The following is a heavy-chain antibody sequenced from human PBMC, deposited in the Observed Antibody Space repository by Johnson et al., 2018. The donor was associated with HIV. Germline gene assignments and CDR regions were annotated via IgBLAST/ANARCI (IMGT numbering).Heavy chain of an antibody. CDR1: GFRFDDYA. CDR2: VSYDGSKK. Sequence: QVQLVESGGGVVRPGGSLRLSCAVAGFRFDDYAMHWVRQAPGKGLEWVAVVSYDGSKKFYADSVKGRFTISRDNSKDTLYLEMNSLRAEDTAVYYCARDYETIWGQGTMVTVSS. J-gene: IGHJ3*02. CDR3: ARDYETI. D-gene: IGHD3-16*01. V-gene: IGHV3-30*14.